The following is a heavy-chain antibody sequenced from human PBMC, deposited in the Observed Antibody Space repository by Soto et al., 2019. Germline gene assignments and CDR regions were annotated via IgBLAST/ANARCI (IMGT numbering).Heavy chain of an antibody. Sequence: GASVKVSCKASGYTFTSYTISWVRQAPGQGLEWMGRIIPILGIANYAQKFQGRVTITADKSTSTAYMELSSLRSEDTAVYYCARVVPAAPYYYYYMDVWGKGTTVTVSS. J-gene: IGHJ6*03. V-gene: IGHV1-69*02. D-gene: IGHD2-2*01. CDR3: ARVVPAAPYYYYYMDV. CDR1: GYTFTSYT. CDR2: IIPILGIA.